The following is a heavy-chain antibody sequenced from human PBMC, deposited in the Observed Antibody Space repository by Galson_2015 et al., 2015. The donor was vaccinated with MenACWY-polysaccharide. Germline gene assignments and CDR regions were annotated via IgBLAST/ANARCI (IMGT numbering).Heavy chain of an antibody. V-gene: IGHV3-30*18. CDR2: ISYDGSNK. J-gene: IGHJ3*02. Sequence: SLRLSCAASGFTFSSYGMHWVRQAPGKGLEWVAVISYDGSNKYYADSVKGRFTISRDNSKNTLYLQMNSLRAEDTAVYYCAKDKRDIVVVPAATNAFDIWGQGTMVTVSS. CDR1: GFTFSSYG. CDR3: AKDKRDIVVVPAATNAFDI. D-gene: IGHD2-2*01.